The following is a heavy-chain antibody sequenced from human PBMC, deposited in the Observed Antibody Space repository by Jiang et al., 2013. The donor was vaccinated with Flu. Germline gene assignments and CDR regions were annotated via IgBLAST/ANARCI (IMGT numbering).Heavy chain of an antibody. D-gene: IGHD2-8*02. V-gene: IGHV1-8*01. Sequence: VRQATGQGLEWMGWMNLTVVTQAMHRSSRAESPLTRNTSISTAYMELSSLRSEDTAVYYCARRIQLRPGGVLRGPKQYWYFDLWGRGTLVTVSS. J-gene: IGHJ2*01. CDR3: ARRIQLRPGGVLRGPKQYWYFDL. CDR2: MNLTVVT.